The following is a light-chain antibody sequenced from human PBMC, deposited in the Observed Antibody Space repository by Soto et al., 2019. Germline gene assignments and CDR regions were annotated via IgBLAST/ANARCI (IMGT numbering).Light chain of an antibody. CDR1: QSVSTG. Sequence: EIVMTQSPATLSVSPGERATLFCRASQSVSTGLAWYQQKPGQAPRLLISGAYTRSTGGPARFSGSGSETEFTLTISSLQSEDFAVYSCEQYNNWGTFGQGTKVEIK. CDR3: EQYNNWGT. CDR2: GAY. V-gene: IGKV3-15*01. J-gene: IGKJ1*01.